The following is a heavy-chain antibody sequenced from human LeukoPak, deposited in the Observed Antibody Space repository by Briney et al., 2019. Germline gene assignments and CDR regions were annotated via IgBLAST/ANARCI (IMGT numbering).Heavy chain of an antibody. D-gene: IGHD7-27*01. J-gene: IGHJ4*02. CDR3: ARGGPGALDY. CDR2: INHSGST. V-gene: IGHV4-34*01. CDR1: GGSISSYY. Sequence: SETLSLTCTVSGGSISSYYWSWIRQPPGKGLEWIGEINHSGSTNYNPSLKSRVTISVDTSKNQFPLKLSSVTAADTAVYYCARGGPGALDYWGQGTLVTVSS.